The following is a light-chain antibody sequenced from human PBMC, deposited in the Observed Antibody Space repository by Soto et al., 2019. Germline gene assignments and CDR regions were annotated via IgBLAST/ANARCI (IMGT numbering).Light chain of an antibody. CDR2: DAS. CDR1: QSISSY. V-gene: IGKV3-11*01. Sequence: EIVLTQSPATLSLSPGEGATLSCRASQSISSYLAWYQQKPGQAPRLLIYDASNRATGIPARFSGSGSGTDFTLTISSLEPEDFAVYYCQQRSNWPPTFGPGTRLEIK. J-gene: IGKJ5*01. CDR3: QQRSNWPPT.